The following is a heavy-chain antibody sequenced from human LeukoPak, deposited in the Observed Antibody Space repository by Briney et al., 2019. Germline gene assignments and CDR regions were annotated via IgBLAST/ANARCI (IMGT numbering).Heavy chain of an antibody. J-gene: IGHJ4*02. CDR2: IKSKTDGGTT. V-gene: IGHV3-15*01. CDR3: TTGRQD. Sequence: WIREPPGKGLEWVGRIKSKTDGGTTDFAAPVKGRFTISRDDSKNTLYLQMNSLKTEDTAVYYCTTGRQDWGQGTLVTVSS.